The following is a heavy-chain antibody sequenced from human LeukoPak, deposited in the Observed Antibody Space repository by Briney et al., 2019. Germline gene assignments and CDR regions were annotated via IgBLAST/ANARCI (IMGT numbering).Heavy chain of an antibody. D-gene: IGHD2-2*01. Sequence: PGGSLRLSCAASGFTFSSYSMNWVRQAPGKGLEWVSYISSSSSTIYYADSVKGRFTISRDNSKNTLYLQMNSLRAEDTAVYYCAKVFCSSTSCKDYWGQGTLVTVSS. V-gene: IGHV3-48*01. CDR1: GFTFSSYS. CDR2: ISSSSSTI. J-gene: IGHJ4*02. CDR3: AKVFCSSTSCKDY.